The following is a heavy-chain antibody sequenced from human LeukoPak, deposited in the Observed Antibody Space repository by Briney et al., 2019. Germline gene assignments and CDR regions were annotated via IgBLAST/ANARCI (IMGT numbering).Heavy chain of an antibody. CDR2: IGGNRGNK. D-gene: IGHD3-3*01. CDR1: GFTFNTYA. J-gene: IGHJ4*02. CDR3: AKGGLLDYTITYIDY. Sequence: GGSLRLSCAASGFTFNTYAMNWVRQAPGKGLEWVSAIGGNRGNKYYADSAKGRFTISRDNSKNTLYLQINSLRADDTAVYYCAKGGLLDYTITYIDYWGQGTLDTVSS. V-gene: IGHV3-23*01.